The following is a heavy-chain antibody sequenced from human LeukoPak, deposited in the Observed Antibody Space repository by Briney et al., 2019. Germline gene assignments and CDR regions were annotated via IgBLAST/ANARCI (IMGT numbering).Heavy chain of an antibody. CDR3: ATDSSIVGARYFQH. CDR1: GYTLTELS. D-gene: IGHD1-26*01. V-gene: IGHV1-24*01. CDR2: FDPEDGET. J-gene: IGHJ1*01. Sequence: GASVKVSCKVSGYTLTELSMHWVRQAPGKGLEWMGGFDPEDGETIYAQKFQGRVTMTEDTSTDTAYMELSSLRSEDTAVYYCATDSSIVGARYFQHWGQGTLVTVSS.